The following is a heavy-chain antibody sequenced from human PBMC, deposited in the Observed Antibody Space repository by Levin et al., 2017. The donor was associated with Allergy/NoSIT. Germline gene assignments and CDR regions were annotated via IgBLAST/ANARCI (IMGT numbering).Heavy chain of an antibody. V-gene: IGHV3-33*01. J-gene: IGHJ1*01. CDR3: AREKDVGSGSEYFQH. CDR2: IWYDGSNK. Sequence: AGGSLRLSCAASGFTFSSYGMHWVRQAPGKGLEWVAVIWYDGSNKYYADSVKGRFTISRDNSKNTLYLQMNSLRAEDTAVYYCAREKDVGSGSEYFQHWGQGTLVTVSS. CDR1: GFTFSSYG. D-gene: IGHD3-10*01.